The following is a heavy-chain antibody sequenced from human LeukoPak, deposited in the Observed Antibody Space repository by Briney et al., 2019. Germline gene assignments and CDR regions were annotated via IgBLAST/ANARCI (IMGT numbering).Heavy chain of an antibody. D-gene: IGHD2-2*01. V-gene: IGHV1-69*01. CDR1: GGTFSSYA. CDR3: AREDCSSTSCYGGFDP. Sequence: SVKVSCKASGGTFSSYAISWVRQAPGQGLEWMGGIIPMFGTANYAQKFQGRVTITADESTSTAYMELSSLRSEDTAVYYCAREDCSSTSCYGGFDPWGQGTLVTVSS. CDR2: IIPMFGTA. J-gene: IGHJ5*02.